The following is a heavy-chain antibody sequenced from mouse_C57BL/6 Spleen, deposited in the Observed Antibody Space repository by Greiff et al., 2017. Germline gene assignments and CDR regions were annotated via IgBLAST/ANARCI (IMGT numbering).Heavy chain of an antibody. J-gene: IGHJ1*03. CDR1: GYTFTSYW. Sequence: QVQLQQPGAELVKPGASVKLSCKASGYTFTSYWMHWVKQRPGRGLEWIGRIDPNSGGTKYNEKFKSKATLTVYKPSSTAYMQLSSLTSEVSAVYYCASPYYYGSSYGYFDVWGTGTTVTVSS. CDR3: ASPYYYGSSYGYFDV. V-gene: IGHV1-72*01. D-gene: IGHD1-1*01. CDR2: IDPNSGGT.